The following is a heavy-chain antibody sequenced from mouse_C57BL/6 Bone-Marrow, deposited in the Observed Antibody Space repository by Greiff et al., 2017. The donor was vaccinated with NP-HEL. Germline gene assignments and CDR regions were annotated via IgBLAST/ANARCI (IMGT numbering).Heavy chain of an antibody. J-gene: IGHJ1*03. D-gene: IGHD1-1*01. CDR3: ARAGNYYGSSACYWYFDV. CDR1: GFTFSDYY. Sequence: EVKVVESEGGLVQPGSSMKLSCTASGFTFSDYYMAWVRQVPEKGLEWVANINYDGSSTYYLDSLKSRFIISRDNAKNILYLQMSSLKSEDTATYYCARAGNYYGSSACYWYFDVWGTGTTVTVSS. V-gene: IGHV5-16*01. CDR2: INYDGSST.